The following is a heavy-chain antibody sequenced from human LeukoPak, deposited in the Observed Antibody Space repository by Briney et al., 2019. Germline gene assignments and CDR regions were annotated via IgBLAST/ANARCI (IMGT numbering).Heavy chain of an antibody. CDR3: AISLYGPAAEPYYYYYMDV. CDR1: GFTFSSYS. D-gene: IGHD2-2*01. V-gene: IGHV3-21*01. Sequence: PGGSLRLSCAASGFTFSSYSMNWVRQAPGKGLEWVSSISSSSSYIYYADSVKGRFTISRDNAKNPLYLQMNSLRAEDTAVYYCAISLYGPAAEPYYYYYMDVWGKGTTVTVSS. J-gene: IGHJ6*03. CDR2: ISSSSSYI.